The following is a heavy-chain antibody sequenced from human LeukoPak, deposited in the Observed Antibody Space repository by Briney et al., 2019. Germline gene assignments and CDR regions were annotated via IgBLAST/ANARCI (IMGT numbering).Heavy chain of an antibody. CDR2: MNPNSGNT. CDR1: GYTFTSYD. Sequence: ASVKVSCKASGYTFTSYDINWVRQATGQGLEWMGWMNPNSGNTGYAQKFQGRVTISRNTSISTAYMELSSLRSDDTAVYYCASGGCSSTSCYTPPLDYWGQGALVTVSS. CDR3: ASGGCSSTSCYTPPLDY. V-gene: IGHV1-8*03. J-gene: IGHJ4*02. D-gene: IGHD2-2*02.